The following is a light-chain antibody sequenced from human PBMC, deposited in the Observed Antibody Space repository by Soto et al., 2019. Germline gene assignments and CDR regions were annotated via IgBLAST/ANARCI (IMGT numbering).Light chain of an antibody. CDR2: AAS. V-gene: IGKV1-17*03. CDR1: RDITNY. J-gene: IGKJ2*01. CDR3: LQHNTYPHT. Sequence: DTQMTQSPSAMSASVGDRVTITCRASRDITNYVAWFQQKPGQVPKRLIYAASSLHRGVPSRFSGSGSGTEFTLTISSLQPEDLATYYCLQHNTYPHTFGQGTKLEIK.